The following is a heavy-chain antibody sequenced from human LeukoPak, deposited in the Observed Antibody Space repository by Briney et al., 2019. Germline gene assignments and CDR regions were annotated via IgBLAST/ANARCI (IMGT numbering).Heavy chain of an antibody. V-gene: IGHV4-61*08. Sequence: SQTLSLTCTVSGGSISSGGYYWSWIRQPPGKGLEWIGYIFHSGSTNYNPSLKSRVTISVDTSKNQFSLKLSSVTAADTAVYYCARHKGAYSSTWYFAFDIWGQGTMVTVSS. D-gene: IGHD6-13*01. CDR3: ARHKGAYSSTWYFAFDI. CDR2: IFHSGST. J-gene: IGHJ3*02. CDR1: GGSISSGGYY.